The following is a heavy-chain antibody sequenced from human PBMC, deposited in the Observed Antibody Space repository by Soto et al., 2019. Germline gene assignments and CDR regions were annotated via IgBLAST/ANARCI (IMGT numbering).Heavy chain of an antibody. J-gene: IGHJ4*02. Sequence: KSSETLSLTCTVSGGSISSGGFYWSWIRQDPGKGLECIAFIHSSGSAYYNPSLKSRVTISVDTSKNQFSLKLSSVTAADTAVYCCASSFSFCGNDCYPIWGRGTPVTVS. CDR2: IHSSGSA. D-gene: IGHD2-21*02. CDR1: GGSISSGGFY. V-gene: IGHV4-31*03. CDR3: ASSFSFCGNDCYPI.